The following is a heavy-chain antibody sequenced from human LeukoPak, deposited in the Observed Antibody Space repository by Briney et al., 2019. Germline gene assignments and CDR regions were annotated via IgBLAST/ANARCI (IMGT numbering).Heavy chain of an antibody. J-gene: IGHJ4*02. Sequence: ASVKVSCKASGGTFSSYAISWVRQAPGQGLEWMGAIIPIFGTANYAQKFQGRVTITTDESTSTAYMELSSLRSEDTAVYYCARGPGRQLGNSYYFDYWGQGTLVTVSS. CDR2: IIPIFGTA. D-gene: IGHD6-13*01. CDR3: ARGPGRQLGNSYYFDY. CDR1: GGTFSSYA. V-gene: IGHV1-69*05.